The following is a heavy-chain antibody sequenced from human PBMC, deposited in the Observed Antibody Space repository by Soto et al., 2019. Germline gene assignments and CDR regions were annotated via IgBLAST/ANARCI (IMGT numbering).Heavy chain of an antibody. J-gene: IGHJ3*01. V-gene: IGHV4-34*01. CDR2: INHSGST. CDR1: GGSFSDFY. CDR3: ARVPNPFRLKIGYEDAFEF. D-gene: IGHD5-12*01. Sequence: PSETLSLTCAVYGGSFSDFYWTWIRQPPGKGLEWIGEINHSGSTNYNPSLKSRVTISVDMSKNQFSLKLSSVTAADTAVYFCARVPNPFRLKIGYEDAFEFWGQGTMVTVSS.